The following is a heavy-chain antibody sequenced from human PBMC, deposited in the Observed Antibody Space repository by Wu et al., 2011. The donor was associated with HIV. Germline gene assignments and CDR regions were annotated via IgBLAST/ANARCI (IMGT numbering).Heavy chain of an antibody. CDR3: ARGRGRGRYCSFPADHPDF. D-gene: IGHD1-26*01. J-gene: IGHJ4*02. CDR1: GYTFTGYY. V-gene: IGHV1-2*02. CDR2: INPNSGAT. Sequence: QVQLVQSGAELKKPGASLNVSCRASGYTFTGYYLHWVRQAPGQGLEWMGWINPNSGATNYAQTFQGRVAMTRDTSINTVYMEPRRLKSDDTAMYYCARGRGRGRYCSFPADHPDFWGQGALITVSS.